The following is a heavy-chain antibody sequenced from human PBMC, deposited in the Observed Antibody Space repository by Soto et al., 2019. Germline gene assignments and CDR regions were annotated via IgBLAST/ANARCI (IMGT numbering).Heavy chain of an antibody. CDR1: GGTFSTYA. Sequence: QVQLVQSGAEVKKPESSVKVSCKAPGGTFSTYAISWVRQAPGQGLEWMGGIIPMFGTANYAKRFQDRVTITADESTNTVYVELSSLRSEDTAVYFCASGIQLWLRRINNGYSGWGEGTLVTVSS. D-gene: IGHD5-18*01. CDR2: IIPMFGTA. J-gene: IGHJ4*02. CDR3: ASGIQLWLRRINNGYSG. V-gene: IGHV1-69*12.